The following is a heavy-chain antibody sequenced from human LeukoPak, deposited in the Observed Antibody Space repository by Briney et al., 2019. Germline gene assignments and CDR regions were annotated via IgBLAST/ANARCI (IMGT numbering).Heavy chain of an antibody. V-gene: IGHV2-5*02. CDR2: IYWDDDK. Sequence: SGPTLVHPTQTLTLTCTFSGFSLSPSAVAVAWIRQPPGKALEWLALIYWDDDKRYRPSLKNRLTINKDTSKNQVVLTVTNMGPVDTATYYCAHRRHSSSWYDYWGQGTLVSVSS. CDR1: GFSLSPSAVA. J-gene: IGHJ4*02. CDR3: AHRRHSSSWYDY. D-gene: IGHD6-13*01.